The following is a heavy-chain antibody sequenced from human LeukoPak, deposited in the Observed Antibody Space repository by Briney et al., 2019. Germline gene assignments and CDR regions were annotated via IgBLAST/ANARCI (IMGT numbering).Heavy chain of an antibody. D-gene: IGHD6-13*01. V-gene: IGHV4-34*01. CDR3: ARHGDSSSWYHWFDP. CDR2: INHSGST. CDR1: GGSFRGSY. Sequence: SETLPLTSAVYGGSFRGSYWGWFRQPPGKGLNGMGEINHSGSTNYNPSLKSRVTISVDTSKNQFSLKLSSVTAADTAVYYCARHGDSSSWYHWFDPWGQGTLVTVTS. J-gene: IGHJ5*02.